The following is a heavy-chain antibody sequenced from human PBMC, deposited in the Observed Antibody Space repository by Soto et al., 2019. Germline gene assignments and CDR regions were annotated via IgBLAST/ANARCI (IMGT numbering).Heavy chain of an antibody. CDR1: EFTFSNYA. D-gene: IGHD6-19*01. CDR2: ISYDGSNK. V-gene: IGHV3-30-3*01. J-gene: IGHJ4*02. Sequence: GSLRLSCAASEFTFSNYAMHWVRQAPCKGLEWVAVISYDGSNKYYADSVKGRFTISRDNSKNTLYLQMNSLRAEDTAVYYCASAAGGSGWYSDFDYWGQGTLVTVS. CDR3: ASAAGGSGWYSDFDY.